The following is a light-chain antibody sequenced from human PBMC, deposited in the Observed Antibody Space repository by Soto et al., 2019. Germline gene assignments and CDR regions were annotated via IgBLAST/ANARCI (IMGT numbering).Light chain of an antibody. V-gene: IGLV2-14*03. CDR1: SSDIGAYNY. J-gene: IGLJ1*01. CDR3: SSYSGTSALYV. CDR2: NVS. Sequence: QSALTQPASVSGSPGQSITISCTGTSSDIGAYNYVSWYQQHPGRAPKLMISNVSNRPSGVSNRFSGSKSGNTASLTISGLQTVDEADYFCSSYSGTSALYVFGAGTKVTVL.